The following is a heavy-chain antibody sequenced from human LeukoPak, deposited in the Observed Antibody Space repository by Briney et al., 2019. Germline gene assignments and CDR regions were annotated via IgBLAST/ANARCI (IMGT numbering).Heavy chain of an antibody. CDR3: ATTTIRLGY. Sequence: SQTLSLTCTVSGGSISSGSYYWSWIPQPAGKGLEWIGRIYTSGSTNYNPSLKSRVTISVDTSKNQFSLKLSSVTAADTAVYYCATTTIRLGYWGQGTLVTVSS. V-gene: IGHV4-61*02. CDR1: GGSISSGSYY. J-gene: IGHJ4*02. CDR2: IYTSGST. D-gene: IGHD1-26*01.